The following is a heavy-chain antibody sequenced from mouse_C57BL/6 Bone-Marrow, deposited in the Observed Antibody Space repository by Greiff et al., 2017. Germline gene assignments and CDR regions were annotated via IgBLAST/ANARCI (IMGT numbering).Heavy chain of an antibody. V-gene: IGHV1-80*01. D-gene: IGHD2-14*01. J-gene: IGHJ2*01. CDR3: ARDRSLYYFDF. CDR2: IYPGGGDT. Sequence: QVQLQQSGAELVKPGASVKISCKASGYAFSSYWMNWVKQRPGKGLEWIGQIYPGGGDTNYNGKFKGKATLTADKSSSTAYMQLSSLTSEDSAVYICARDRSLYYFDFWGKGTTLTVSS. CDR1: GYAFSSYW.